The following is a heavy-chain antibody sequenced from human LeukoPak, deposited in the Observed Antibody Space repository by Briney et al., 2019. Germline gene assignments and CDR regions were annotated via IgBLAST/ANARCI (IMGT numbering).Heavy chain of an antibody. CDR2: IIPMFGTI. D-gene: IGHD1-14*01. Sequence: SVKVSCKAPEGTFRSYSMSWVRQAPGQGLEWMGVIIPMFGTINYAQKFQGRVTITADVSTTTAYMELSSLRSDDTAIYYCARAPDGPDTLHYYYIDVWGKGTTVTVSS. V-gene: IGHV1-69*01. J-gene: IGHJ6*03. CDR3: ARAPDGPDTLHYYYIDV. CDR1: EGTFRSYS.